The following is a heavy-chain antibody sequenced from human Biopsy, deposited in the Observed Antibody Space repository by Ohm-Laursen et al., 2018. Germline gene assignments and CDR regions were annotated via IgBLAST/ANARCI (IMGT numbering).Heavy chain of an antibody. V-gene: IGHV4-31*03. D-gene: IGHD3-16*01. CDR1: GDSISSDYY. CDR3: ARDSRGGHLNTTLITGKNLDS. CDR2: MHHSGPT. J-gene: IGHJ4*02. Sequence: SQTLSLTCPVSGDSISSDYYWTWIRQVPGEGLEWIAYMHHSGPTYTYYNPSVKSRVTISVDTSKNQFSLKLNSVTAADTAVYFCARDSRGGHLNTTLITGKNLDSWGQGILVTVSS.